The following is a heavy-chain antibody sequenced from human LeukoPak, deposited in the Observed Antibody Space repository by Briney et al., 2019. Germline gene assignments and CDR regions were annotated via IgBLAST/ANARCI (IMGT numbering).Heavy chain of an antibody. D-gene: IGHD2-21*01. J-gene: IGHJ4*02. CDR3: ARENGVVNAYFAY. CDR2: IHYKGST. CDR1: GGSISTYY. V-gene: IGHV4-59*01. Sequence: PSETLSLTCTVSGGSISTYYWSWIRQPPGKGLEWIGYIHYKGSTNYNPSLKSRVTISIDTSKNQFSLKLTSVTAADTAVYYCARENGVVNAYFAYWGRGTLVTVSS.